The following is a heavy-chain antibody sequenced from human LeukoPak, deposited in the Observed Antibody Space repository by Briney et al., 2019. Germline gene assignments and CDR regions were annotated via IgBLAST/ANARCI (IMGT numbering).Heavy chain of an antibody. J-gene: IGHJ4*02. Sequence: GGSLRLSCATSGITFSSYAMSWVRQAPGKGLEWVSAISGSGGSTYYADSVKGRFTISRDNSKNTLYLQMNSLRAEDTAVYYCAKIQSRLYCSSTSCHLGYFDYWGQGTLVTVSS. V-gene: IGHV3-23*01. CDR3: AKIQSRLYCSSTSCHLGYFDY. D-gene: IGHD2-2*01. CDR2: ISGSGGST. CDR1: GITFSSYA.